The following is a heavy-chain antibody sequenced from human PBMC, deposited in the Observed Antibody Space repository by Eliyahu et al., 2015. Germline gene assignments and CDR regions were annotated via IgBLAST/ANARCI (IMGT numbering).Heavy chain of an antibody. Sequence: QVQLQQWGAGLLKPSETLSLTCAVYGGSFSGYYWSWIRQPPGKGLEWIGEINHSGSTNYNPSLKSRVTISVDTSKNQFSLKLSSVTAADTAVYYCAGTARSWYSSSEGEYFQHWGQGTLVTVSS. CDR3: AGTARSWYSSSEGEYFQH. V-gene: IGHV4-34*01. CDR1: GGSFSGYY. D-gene: IGHD6-13*01. J-gene: IGHJ1*01. CDR2: INHSGST.